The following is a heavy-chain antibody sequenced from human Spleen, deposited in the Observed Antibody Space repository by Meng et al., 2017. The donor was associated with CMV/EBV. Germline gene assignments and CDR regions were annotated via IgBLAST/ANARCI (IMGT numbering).Heavy chain of an antibody. Sequence: LTCTVSGGSISSGGYYWSWIRQHPGKGLEGIGHIDYSGSTYYNPSLKSRLIVSVDTSKNQFSLKLSSRTAADTAVYYCARDRVWGLDYWGQGTLVTVSS. J-gene: IGHJ4*02. V-gene: IGHV4-31*03. D-gene: IGHD3-16*01. CDR3: ARDRVWGLDY. CDR2: IDYSGST. CDR1: GGSISSGGYY.